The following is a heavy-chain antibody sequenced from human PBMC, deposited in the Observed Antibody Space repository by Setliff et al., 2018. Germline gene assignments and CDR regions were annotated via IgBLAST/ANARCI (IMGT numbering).Heavy chain of an antibody. J-gene: IGHJ4*02. CDR2: IIPIFGTA. CDR3: ARDSAGGENFWSGYYSSGYFDY. V-gene: IGHV1-69*05. CDR1: GGTFSSYA. D-gene: IGHD3-3*01. Sequence: SVKVSCKASGGTFSSYAISWVRQAPGQGLEWMGGIIPIFGTANYAQKFQGRVTITTDESTSTAYMELSSLRSEDTAVYYCARDSAGGENFWSGYYSSGYFDYWGQGTLVTVSS.